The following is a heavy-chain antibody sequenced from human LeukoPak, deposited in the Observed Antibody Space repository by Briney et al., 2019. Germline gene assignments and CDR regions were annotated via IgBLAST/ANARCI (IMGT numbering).Heavy chain of an antibody. J-gene: IGHJ4*02. CDR3: ARGGVWQAFWSGNSDY. V-gene: IGHV3-30*02. Sequence: GGSLRLSCAASGFSFSSYGMHWVRQAPGTGLEWVAFIRHDGSTINYADSVKGRFTISRDNAKNSLYLQMNSLRAEDTAVYYCARGGVWQAFWSGNSDYWGQGTLVTVSS. CDR1: GFSFSSYG. CDR2: IRHDGSTI. D-gene: IGHD3-3*01.